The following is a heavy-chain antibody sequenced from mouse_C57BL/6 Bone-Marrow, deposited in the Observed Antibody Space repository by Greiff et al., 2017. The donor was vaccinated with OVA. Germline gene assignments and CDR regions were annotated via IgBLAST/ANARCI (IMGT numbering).Heavy chain of an antibody. CDR3: ARNYYYGSSYVELWYFDV. D-gene: IGHD1-1*01. CDR2: IWSGGST. V-gene: IGHV2-2*01. Sequence: VQRVESGPGLVQPSQSLSITCTVSGFSLTSYGVHWVRQSPGKGLEWLGVIWSGGSTDYNAAFISRLSISKDNSKSQVFFKMNSLQADDTAIYYCARNYYYGSSYVELWYFDVWGTGTTVTVSS. J-gene: IGHJ1*03. CDR1: GFSLTSYG.